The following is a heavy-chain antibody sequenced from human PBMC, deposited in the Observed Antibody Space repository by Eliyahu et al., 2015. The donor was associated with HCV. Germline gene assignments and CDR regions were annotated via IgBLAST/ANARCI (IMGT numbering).Heavy chain of an antibody. CDR1: GGSITXXY. V-gene: IGHV4-59*01. CDR2: IHYSGST. Sequence: QVQLQESGPGLVKPSETLSLTCTVSGGSITXXYWSWIRQPPGKGLEWIGYIHYSGSTNYNPSLKSRVTISVDMSKNQFSLKLTSVTAADTAVYYCASGGGGIAVAGTGGWFDPWGQGTLVTVSS. D-gene: IGHD6-19*01. J-gene: IGHJ5*02. CDR3: ASGGGGIAVAGTGGWFDP.